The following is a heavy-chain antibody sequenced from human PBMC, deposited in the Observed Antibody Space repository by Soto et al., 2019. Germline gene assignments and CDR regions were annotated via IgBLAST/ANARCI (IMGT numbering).Heavy chain of an antibody. CDR2: IIQSGST. V-gene: IGHV4-34*12. Sequence: ETQSLTWTVYGWSFRAYYWSLIRQPPGKGLEWIGAIIQSGSTNYNPSLRSRVTISGDTSKNQFSLNLTSVTAADTAVYYCAKFKNHYYYGLDVCGQGTTVTVSS. J-gene: IGHJ6*02. CDR1: GWSFRAYY. CDR3: AKFKNHYYYGLDV.